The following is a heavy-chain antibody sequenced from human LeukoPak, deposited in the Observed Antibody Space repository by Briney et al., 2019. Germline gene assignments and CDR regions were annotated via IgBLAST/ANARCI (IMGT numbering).Heavy chain of an antibody. D-gene: IGHD6-25*01. V-gene: IGHV4-39*07. J-gene: IGHJ2*01. CDR3: AKIAAAGPYWYFDL. CDR1: GGSISSSSYY. CDR2: IYYSGST. Sequence: SETLSLTCTVSGGSISSSSYYWGWIRQPPGKGLEWIGSIYYSGSTYYNPSLKSRVTISVDTSKNHFSLKLSSVTAADTAVYYCAKIAAAGPYWYFDLWGRGTLVTVSS.